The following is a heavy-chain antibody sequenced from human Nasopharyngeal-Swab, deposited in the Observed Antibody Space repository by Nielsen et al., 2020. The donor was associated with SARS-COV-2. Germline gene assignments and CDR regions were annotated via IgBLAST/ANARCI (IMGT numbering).Heavy chain of an antibody. V-gene: IGHV3-23*01. CDR1: GLTFSNYA. CDR3: AKEPRGDFGEVNWFDP. D-gene: IGHD3-10*01. CDR2: ISGSGEIT. Sequence: GGSLRLSCAASGLTFSNYAMSWVRQVPGKGLEWVSSISGSGEITYYADSVKGRFTISRDNSKNTLYLQMNSLRAEDTAAYYCAKEPRGDFGEVNWFDPWGQGTLVTVSS. J-gene: IGHJ5*02.